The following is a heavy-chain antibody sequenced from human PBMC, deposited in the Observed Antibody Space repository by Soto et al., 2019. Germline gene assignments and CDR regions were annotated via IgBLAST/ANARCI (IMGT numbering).Heavy chain of an antibody. J-gene: IGHJ6*02. Sequence: GASVKVSCKASGYSFTSYGISWVRQAPGQGLEWMGWISTYNGNTYYAQKLQGRVTMTTDTSTSTVYMELRSLRSDDTAVYYCVRDQSFDRNYYNGIDVWGQGTTVTVSS. CDR2: ISTYNGNT. CDR1: GYSFTSYG. CDR3: VRDQSFDRNYYNGIDV. V-gene: IGHV1-18*01.